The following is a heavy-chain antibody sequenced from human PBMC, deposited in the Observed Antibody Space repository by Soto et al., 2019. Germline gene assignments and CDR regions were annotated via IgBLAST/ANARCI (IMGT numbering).Heavy chain of an antibody. D-gene: IGHD3-16*02. V-gene: IGHV3-21*01. J-gene: IGHJ4*02. CDR1: GFTFIRYT. Sequence: GGSLRLSXAASGFTFIRYTMNWVRQAPGKGLEWVSSISSTTNSIYYADSVKGRFTISRDNADNSLHLQMNSLRAEDTAVYYCAREDEDASYHLGYWGQGTLVTVSS. CDR3: AREDEDASYHLGY. CDR2: ISSTTNSI.